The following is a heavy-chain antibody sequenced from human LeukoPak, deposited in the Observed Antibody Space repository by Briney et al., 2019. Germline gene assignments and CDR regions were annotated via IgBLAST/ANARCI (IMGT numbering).Heavy chain of an antibody. CDR2: IYTSGST. CDR3: ARDGAVTNGRYFDY. CDR1: GGSISSGSYY. V-gene: IGHV4-61*02. D-gene: IGHD4-17*01. J-gene: IGHJ4*02. Sequence: SQTLSLTCTVSGGSISSGSYYWSWIRQPAGKGLEWIGRIYTSGSTHYNPSLKSRVTISVDTSKNQFSLKLSSVTAADTAVYYCARDGAVTNGRYFDYWGQGTLVTVSS.